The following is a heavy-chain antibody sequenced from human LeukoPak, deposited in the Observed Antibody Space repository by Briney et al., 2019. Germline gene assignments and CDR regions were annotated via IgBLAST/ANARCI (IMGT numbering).Heavy chain of an antibody. V-gene: IGHV3-30*18. Sequence: GGSLRLSCAASGFTFSSYGMHWVRQAPGKGLEWVAVISYDGSNKYYADSVKGRFTISRDNSKNTLYLQMNSLRAEDTAVYYCAKDYEIGDIVVVPAAPLFDYWGQGTLATVSS. J-gene: IGHJ4*02. CDR2: ISYDGSNK. D-gene: IGHD2-2*01. CDR1: GFTFSSYG. CDR3: AKDYEIGDIVVVPAAPLFDY.